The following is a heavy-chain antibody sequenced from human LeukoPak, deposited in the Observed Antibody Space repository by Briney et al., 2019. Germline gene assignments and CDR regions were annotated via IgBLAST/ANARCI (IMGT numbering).Heavy chain of an antibody. D-gene: IGHD3-10*01. CDR2: IWYDGSNK. CDR3: ARGAVTMVRGVIVYYGMDV. Sequence: GGSLRLSCAAPGFTFSSYGMHWVRQAPGKGLEWVAVIWYDGSNKYYADSVKGRFTISRDNSKNTLYLQMNSLRAEDTAVYYCARGAVTMVRGVIVYYGMDVWGQGTTVTVSS. CDR1: GFTFSSYG. V-gene: IGHV3-33*01. J-gene: IGHJ6*02.